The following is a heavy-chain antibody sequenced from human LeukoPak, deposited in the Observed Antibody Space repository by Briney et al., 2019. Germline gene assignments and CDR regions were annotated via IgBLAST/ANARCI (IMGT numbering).Heavy chain of an antibody. Sequence: PGGSLRLSCAGSGFIFSNYEMNWVRQAPGKGLEWVSYISSTGGDIYYADSVKGRFTISRDNAEKSVYLQMNSLRAEDTAVYYCARDLPTGTYRAYFDNWGQGTLVPVSS. V-gene: IGHV3-48*03. J-gene: IGHJ4*02. CDR2: ISSTGGDI. CDR3: ARDLPTGTYRAYFDN. CDR1: GFIFSNYE. D-gene: IGHD1-26*01.